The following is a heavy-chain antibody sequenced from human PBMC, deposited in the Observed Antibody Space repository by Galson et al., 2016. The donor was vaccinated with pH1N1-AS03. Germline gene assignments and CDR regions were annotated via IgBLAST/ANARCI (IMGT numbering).Heavy chain of an antibody. CDR2: IYSGVSADT. J-gene: IGHJ3*02. D-gene: IGHD5-18*01. Sequence: KGLEWMGVIYSGVSADTRYSPSFQGQVTISADKSISTAYLQWSSLKASDSAIYYCARTSGYSSHWALDIWGQGTMVTVSS. V-gene: IGHV5-51*01. CDR3: ARTSGYSSHWALDI.